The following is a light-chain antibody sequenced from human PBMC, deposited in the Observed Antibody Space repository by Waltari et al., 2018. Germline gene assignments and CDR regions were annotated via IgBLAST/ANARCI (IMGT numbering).Light chain of an antibody. Sequence: QSALTQPRSVSGSPGQSVTVSCTGTGSDVGGYNYVSWYQQHPDKAPKPLLYEINKRPSGVPDRFSGSKSGNTASLTISGLQAEDEADYYCCSYAGSYTKVFGGGTKVTVL. CDR1: GSDVGGYNY. CDR3: CSYAGSYTKV. J-gene: IGLJ3*02. V-gene: IGLV2-11*01. CDR2: EIN.